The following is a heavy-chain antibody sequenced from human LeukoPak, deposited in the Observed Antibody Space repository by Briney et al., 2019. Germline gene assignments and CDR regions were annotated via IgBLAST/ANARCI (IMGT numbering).Heavy chain of an antibody. CDR3: ARGRIFMVRGVIKNYFDY. V-gene: IGHV4-34*01. CDR2: INHSGST. D-gene: IGHD3-10*01. Sequence: SETLSLTCGVYGGSFSDYYWSWIRQPPGKGLEWIGEINHSGSTNYNPSLKSRVTISVDTSKNQFSLKLSSVTAADTAVYYCARGRIFMVRGVIKNYFDYWAREPWSPSPQ. CDR1: GGSFSDYY. J-gene: IGHJ4*02.